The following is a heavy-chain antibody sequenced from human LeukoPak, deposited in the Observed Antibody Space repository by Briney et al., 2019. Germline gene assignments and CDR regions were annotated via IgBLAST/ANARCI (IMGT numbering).Heavy chain of an antibody. V-gene: IGHV1-2*02. Sequence: ASVKVSCKASGYTFTGYYMHWVRQAPGQGLEWMGWINPNSGGTNYAQKFQGRVTMTRDTSISTAYMELGRLRSDDTAVYYCARDSIEITYYDFWSGYYDHSGQGTLVTVSS. J-gene: IGHJ4*02. CDR3: ARDSIEITYYDFWSGYYDH. CDR1: GYTFTGYY. D-gene: IGHD3-3*01. CDR2: INPNSGGT.